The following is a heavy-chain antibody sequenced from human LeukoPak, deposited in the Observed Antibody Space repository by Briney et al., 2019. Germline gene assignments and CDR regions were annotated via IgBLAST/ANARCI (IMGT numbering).Heavy chain of an antibody. CDR3: ARERWSLYSNDYYYYGLDV. J-gene: IGHJ6*02. D-gene: IGHD3-3*01. Sequence: GGSLRLSCAASGFIFSNYWMKWVRQAPGKGLEWVAHIKQDGSEKNYVDSVKGRFTISRDNAKNSLYLQMNSLRAEDTAVYYCARERWSLYSNDYYYYGLDVWGQGTTVTVSS. CDR1: GFIFSNYW. V-gene: IGHV3-7*01. CDR2: IKQDGSEK.